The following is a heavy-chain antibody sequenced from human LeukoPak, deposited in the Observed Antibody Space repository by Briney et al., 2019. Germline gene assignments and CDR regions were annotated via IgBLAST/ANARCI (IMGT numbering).Heavy chain of an antibody. D-gene: IGHD3-10*01. J-gene: IGHJ4*02. V-gene: IGHV1-46*01. CDR3: ASWYYGSGSLADY. CDR1: GYTFTGYY. CDR2: INPSGGSA. Sequence: ASVKVSCKASGYTFTGYYMHWVRQAPGQGLEWMGIINPSGGSASYAQKFQGRVTMTRDTSTSTVYMELSSLRSEDTAVYYCASWYYGSGSLADYWGQGTLVTVSS.